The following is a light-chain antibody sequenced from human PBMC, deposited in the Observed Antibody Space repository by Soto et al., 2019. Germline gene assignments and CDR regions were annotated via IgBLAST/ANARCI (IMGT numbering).Light chain of an antibody. J-gene: IGKJ4*01. CDR3: QQVNYYPFT. V-gene: IGKV1-5*01. CDR1: QNINNW. Sequence: DIQMTQSPSTLSASIGSRVTITCRASQNINNWIAWYQQKPGKAPKLLIYAAVVLQGGVPSRFSGTGSATEFILTISGLQPEDFATYYCQQVNYYPFTFGGGTKVDI. CDR2: AAV.